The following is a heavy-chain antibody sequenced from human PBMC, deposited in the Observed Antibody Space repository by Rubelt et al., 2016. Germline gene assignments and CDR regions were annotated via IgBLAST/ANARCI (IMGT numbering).Heavy chain of an antibody. J-gene: IGHJ4*02. CDR2: ISRSSNYI. D-gene: IGHD2-2*01. Sequence: EVQLVESGGGLVQPGGSLRLSCAASGFTFSSYEMNWVRQAPGKGLEWVSYISRSSNYIYYADSVQGRFTISRDNAKNSLYLQMNSLRAEDTAVYYCARVACSSTCLVDYWGQGTLVTVSS. V-gene: IGHV3-48*03. CDR3: ARVACSSTCLVDY. CDR1: GFTFSSYE.